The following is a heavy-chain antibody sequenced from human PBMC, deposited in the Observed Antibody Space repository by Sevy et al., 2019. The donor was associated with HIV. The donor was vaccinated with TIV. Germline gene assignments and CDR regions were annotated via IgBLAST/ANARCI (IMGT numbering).Heavy chain of an antibody. CDR3: AKDINRGCDGINCYPYYYYFYGLDV. Sequence: GGSLRLSCAASGFTLSSYGMHWVRQAPGKGLEWVAVIRYDGSNKYYADSVKGRFTISRDNANHFLYLEMNSLRPEDTAFYYCAKDINRGCDGINCYPYYYYFYGLDVWGQGTTVTVSS. CDR2: IRYDGSNK. D-gene: IGHD2-21*01. V-gene: IGHV3-30*02. J-gene: IGHJ6*02. CDR1: GFTLSSYG.